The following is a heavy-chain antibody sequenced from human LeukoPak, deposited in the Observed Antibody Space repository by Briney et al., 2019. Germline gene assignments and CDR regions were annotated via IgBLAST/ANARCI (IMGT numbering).Heavy chain of an antibody. CDR3: ARDRLQLQS. CDR1: GGAISYYY. D-gene: IGHD5-24*01. CDR2: IYYTGNT. V-gene: IGHV4-59*01. J-gene: IGHJ5*02. Sequence: SETLSPTCTVPGGAISYYYWNWIRQPPGKGLEWIGYIYYTGNTNYNPSLKSRVTISVDTSKNQFSLKLSSVTAADTAVYYCARDRLQLQSWGQGTLVTVSS.